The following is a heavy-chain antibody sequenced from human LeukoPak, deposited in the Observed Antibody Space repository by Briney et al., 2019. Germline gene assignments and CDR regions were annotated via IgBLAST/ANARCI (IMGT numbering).Heavy chain of an antibody. Sequence: GRSLMLSCAASGFPFSSYTMLWVRQAPGKGLEWVTFISHDGTNQDYADSVKGRFTVSRDNSKNTVFLQMNSLRPEDTAVYYCARLLVLAATEGFEFWGQGTVVTVSS. V-gene: IGHV3-30-3*01. D-gene: IGHD2-15*01. CDR2: ISHDGTNQ. CDR3: ARLLVLAATEGFEF. CDR1: GFPFSSYT. J-gene: IGHJ4*02.